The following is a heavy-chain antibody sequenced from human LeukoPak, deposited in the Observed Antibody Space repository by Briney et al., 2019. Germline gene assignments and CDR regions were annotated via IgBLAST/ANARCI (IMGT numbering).Heavy chain of an antibody. Sequence: GRSLRLSCAASGFAFSSYGMHWVRQAPGKGLEWVAVISYDGNSKYYRDSVKGRFTISRDNSKNTLYLQMNSLRAEDTAVYYCAKGLSSGWYLHFDYWGQGTLVTVSS. CDR3: AKGLSSGWYLHFDY. D-gene: IGHD6-19*01. CDR2: ISYDGNSK. CDR1: GFAFSSYG. J-gene: IGHJ4*02. V-gene: IGHV3-30*18.